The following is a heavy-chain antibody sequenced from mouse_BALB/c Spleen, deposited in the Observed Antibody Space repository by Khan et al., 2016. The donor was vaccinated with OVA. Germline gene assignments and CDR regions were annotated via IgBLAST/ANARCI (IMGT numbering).Heavy chain of an antibody. CDR2: IAPGSGST. J-gene: IGHJ4*01. D-gene: IGHD1-1*01. V-gene: IGHV1S41*01. Sequence: DLVMPGAAVTLSCKASGYTFTRYWLNWIKQRPGQGLEWIGRIAPGSGSTSYNDLFKGKATLTVDAYSSPAYIQLRSLSSEDSAVYFCARSNYYGSGLYAMDYWGQGTSVTVSS. CDR1: GYTFTRYW. CDR3: ARSNYYGSGLYAMDY.